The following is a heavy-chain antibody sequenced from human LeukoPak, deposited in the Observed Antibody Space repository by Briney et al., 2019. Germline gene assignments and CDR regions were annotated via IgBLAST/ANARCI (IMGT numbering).Heavy chain of an antibody. CDR2: IYYSGST. D-gene: IGHD4-23*01. Sequence: PSETLSLTCTVSGGSNSSSSYYWGWIRQPPGKGLEWIGSIYYSGSTYYNPSLKSRVTISVDTSKNQFSLKLSSVTAADTAVYYCARERGYSSNWFDPWGQGTLVTVSS. CDR1: GGSNSSSSYY. J-gene: IGHJ5*02. V-gene: IGHV4-39*01. CDR3: ARERGYSSNWFDP.